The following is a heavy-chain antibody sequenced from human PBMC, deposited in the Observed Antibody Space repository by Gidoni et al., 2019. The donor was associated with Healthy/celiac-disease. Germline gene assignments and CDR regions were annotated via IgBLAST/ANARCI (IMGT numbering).Heavy chain of an antibody. CDR3: SRAHRKYDFWSSYYFDY. J-gene: IGHJ4*02. CDR1: GGSLSSGVYY. CDR2: IYYSGST. V-gene: IGHV4-31*03. D-gene: IGHD3-3*01. Sequence: QVQLQESGPGLVKPSQTLSHTFPVSGGSLSSGVYYCSWIRQNPGNGLEWIGYIYYSGSTYYNPSLKSRVTISVDTSKNQFSLKLSSVTSADTAVYYCSRAHRKYDFWSSYYFDYWGQGTLVTVSS.